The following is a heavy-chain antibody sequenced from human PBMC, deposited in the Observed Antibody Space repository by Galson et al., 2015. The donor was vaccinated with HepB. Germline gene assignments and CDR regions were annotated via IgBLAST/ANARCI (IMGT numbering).Heavy chain of an antibody. D-gene: IGHD1-1*01. J-gene: IGHJ4*01. V-gene: IGHV3-30-3*01. CDR1: GFTFSSYA. CDR3: ARGLWATGTTPIVRY. Sequence: SLRLSCAAPGFTFSSYAMHWVRQAPGTGLEWVAVISYDGSNKYYADSVKGRFTISRDNSKNTLYLQMNSLRAEDTAVYYCARGLWATGTTPIVRYWGQGTLVTVSS. CDR2: ISYDGSNK.